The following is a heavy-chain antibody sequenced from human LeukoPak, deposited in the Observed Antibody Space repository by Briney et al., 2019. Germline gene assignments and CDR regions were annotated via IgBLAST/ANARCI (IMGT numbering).Heavy chain of an antibody. Sequence: SETLSLTCTLPGGSITSYSWNWIRQPPGKALEWIGYIYYTGSTRYNPSLESRVTISIDTSRNQFSLRLTSVTAADTAAYYCARRGFSNHYFDYWGQGILVTVSS. CDR2: IYYTGST. CDR1: GGSITSYS. V-gene: IGHV4-59*08. D-gene: IGHD4-11*01. CDR3: ARRGFSNHYFDY. J-gene: IGHJ4*02.